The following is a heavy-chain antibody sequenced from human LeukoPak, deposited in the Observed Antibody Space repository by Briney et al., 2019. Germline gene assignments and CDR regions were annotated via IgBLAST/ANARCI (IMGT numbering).Heavy chain of an antibody. CDR3: ARFSYYYDSSGYYDHNWFDP. CDR2: MNPNSGNT. V-gene: IGHV1-8*01. Sequence: GSVKVSCKASGYTFTSYDINWVRQATGQGLEWMGWMNPNSGNTGYAQKFQGRFTMTWNTSISTAYMELSSLRSEDTAVYYCARFSYYYDSSGYYDHNWFDPWGQGTLVTVSS. D-gene: IGHD3-22*01. CDR1: GYTFTSYD. J-gene: IGHJ5*02.